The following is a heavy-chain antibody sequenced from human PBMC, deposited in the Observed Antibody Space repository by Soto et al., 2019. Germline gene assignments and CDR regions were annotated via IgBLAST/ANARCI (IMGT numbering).Heavy chain of an antibody. CDR2: ISWNSGNI. V-gene: IGHV3-9*01. D-gene: IGHD1-26*01. CDR1: GFTFDDYA. CDR3: VKSKASIVASGTVFNY. J-gene: IGHJ4*02. Sequence: PGGSLRLSCAASGFTFDDYAMHWVRQTPGKGLEWVSGISWNSGNINYADSLKGRFTISRDNPKKSLYLQMNSLRAEDTAFYYCVKSKASIVASGTVFNYWGLGTLVTVSS.